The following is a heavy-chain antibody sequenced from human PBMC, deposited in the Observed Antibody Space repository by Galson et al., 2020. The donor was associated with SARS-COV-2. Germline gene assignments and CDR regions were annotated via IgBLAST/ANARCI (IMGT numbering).Heavy chain of an antibody. V-gene: IGHV3-43*01. CDR3: AKDIAVRYCSGGSCDSDYYGMDV. Sequence: GGSLRLSCAASGFTFDDYNIHWVRHAPGQGLEWVCLISWDGGSTSYADSVKGRFTIYRDNSKNSLYLQMNSLRTEDTAWYYCAKDIAVRYCSGGSCDSDYYGMDVWGQGTRVTGSS. J-gene: IGHJ6*02. D-gene: IGHD2-15*01. CDR2: ISWDGGST. CDR1: GFTFDDYN.